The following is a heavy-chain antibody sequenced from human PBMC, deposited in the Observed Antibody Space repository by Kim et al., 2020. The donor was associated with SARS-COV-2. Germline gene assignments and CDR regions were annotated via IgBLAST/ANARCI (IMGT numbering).Heavy chain of an antibody. CDR3: SCERFGAGGAADDL. CDR1: GFRFDNFW. Sequence: GGSLRLSCAGSGFRFDNFWMSWVRQAPGKGLEWVANIKQDGSELYYVDSVKGRFSISRDKNSVYLQMNRLRAEDTAMYYCSCERFGAGGAADDLWGQGT. J-gene: IGHJ5*02. D-gene: IGHD3-16*01. CDR2: IKQDGSEL. V-gene: IGHV3-7*01.